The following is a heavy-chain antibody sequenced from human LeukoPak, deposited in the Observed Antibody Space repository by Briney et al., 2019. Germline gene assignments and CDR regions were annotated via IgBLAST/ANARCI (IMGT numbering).Heavy chain of an antibody. Sequence: SQTLSLTCSVSGGSASNTDYYWSWIRQPPGKGLEWIWYIYYSGSAYNPSVKSRVTISIDTSKNQFSLKLSSVTAADTAIYYCARGMTTVTTEGFGIGYWGQGTLVTVSS. V-gene: IGHV4-30-4*01. CDR1: GGSASNTDYY. J-gene: IGHJ4*02. D-gene: IGHD4-17*01. CDR3: ARGMTTVTTEGFGIGY. CDR2: IYYSGSA.